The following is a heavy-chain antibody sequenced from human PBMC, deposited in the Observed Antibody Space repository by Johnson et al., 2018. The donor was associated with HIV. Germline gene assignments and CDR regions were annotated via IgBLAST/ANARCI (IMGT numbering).Heavy chain of an antibody. CDR1: GFTFSSHA. CDR2: ISYDGRNK. CDR3: ARELRGPDAFDI. V-gene: IGHV3-30*04. Sequence: QVQLVESGGGVVQPGRSLRLSCAASGFTFSSHAIHWVRQAPGKGLEWVAVISYDGRNKHYADSVKGRFTISRDDSKNTLYLQMNSLRAEDTAVYYCARELRGPDAFDIWGQGTMVTVSS. J-gene: IGHJ3*02.